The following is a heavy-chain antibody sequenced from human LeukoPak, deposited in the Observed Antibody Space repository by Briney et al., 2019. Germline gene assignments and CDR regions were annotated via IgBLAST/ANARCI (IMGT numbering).Heavy chain of an antibody. CDR3: AKEVRYGREAAAATSGPDY. CDR2: IPYDGSNK. Sequence: GGSLRLSCAASGFTFSSYGMHWVRQAPGKGLEWVAVIPYDGSNKYYADSVKGGFTISRDNSKNTLYLQMNSLRAEDTAVYYCAKEVRYGREAAAATSGPDYWGQGTLVTVSS. V-gene: IGHV3-30*18. CDR1: GFTFSSYG. J-gene: IGHJ4*02. D-gene: IGHD6-13*01.